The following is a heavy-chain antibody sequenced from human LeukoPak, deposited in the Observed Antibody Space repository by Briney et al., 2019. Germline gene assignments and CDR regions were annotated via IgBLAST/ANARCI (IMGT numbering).Heavy chain of an antibody. CDR1: GFTFSNAW. Sequence: PGGSLTLSRAASGFTFSNAWMSWVRQAPGKGLERAGRIKSKTDGGTTDYAAPVKGRFTISRDDSKNTLYLQMNSLKTEDTAVYYCTTEDYDFWSGYYYFDPWGQGTLVTVSS. CDR3: TTEDYDFWSGYYYFDP. CDR2: IKSKTDGGTT. J-gene: IGHJ5*02. V-gene: IGHV3-15*01. D-gene: IGHD3-3*01.